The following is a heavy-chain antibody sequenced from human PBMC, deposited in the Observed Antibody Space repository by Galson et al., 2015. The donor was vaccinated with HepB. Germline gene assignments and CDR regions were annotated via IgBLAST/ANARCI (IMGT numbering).Heavy chain of an antibody. Sequence: SLRLSCAASGFAFGDFYMSWIRQAPGRGLEWLSYISNTGSYTNYTDSVKGRFTISRDNTKNSLYLQMDSLRAEDTAVYYCARDVFYSSGNSLRIRPWFDPWGQGILVTVSS. CDR1: GFAFGDFY. CDR3: ARDVFYSSGNSLRIRPWFDP. CDR2: ISNTGSYT. D-gene: IGHD3-10*01. J-gene: IGHJ5*02. V-gene: IGHV3-11*06.